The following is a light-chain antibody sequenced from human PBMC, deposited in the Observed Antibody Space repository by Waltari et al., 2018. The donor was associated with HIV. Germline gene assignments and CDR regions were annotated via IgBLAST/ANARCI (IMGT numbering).Light chain of an antibody. CDR1: ISGLGYFTL. V-gene: IGLV2-23*02. CDR3: CSYAGGRVFVL. CDR2: EVG. J-gene: IGLJ2*01. Sequence: QSALPPPASVSGSPGQSLTISSTGTISGLGYFTLVSWYQQYPGRAPKLIMYEVGKRPSGVSDRFSGSKSGNRASLTVAGLKVEDEADYYCCSYAGGRVFVLFGGGTRLTV.